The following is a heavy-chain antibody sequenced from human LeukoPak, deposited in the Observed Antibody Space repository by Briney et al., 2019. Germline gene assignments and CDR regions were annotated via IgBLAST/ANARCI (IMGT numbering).Heavy chain of an antibody. CDR1: GYTFTCYY. V-gene: IGHV1-2*02. D-gene: IGHD7-27*01. CDR3: ARVSVPLGAFDI. Sequence: ASVKVSCKASGYTFTCYYMHWVRQAPGQGLEWMGWINPNSGGTNYAQKFQGRVTMTRDTSISTAYMELSRLRSDDTAVYYCARVSVPLGAFDIWGQGTMVTVSS. CDR2: INPNSGGT. J-gene: IGHJ3*02.